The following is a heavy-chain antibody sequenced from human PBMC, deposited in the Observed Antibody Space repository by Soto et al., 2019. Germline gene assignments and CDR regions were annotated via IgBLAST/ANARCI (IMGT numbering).Heavy chain of an antibody. V-gene: IGHV2-70*01. CDR3: ARKIYGDYGRYYFDY. CDR1: GFSLSTSGMR. D-gene: IGHD4-17*01. J-gene: IGHJ4*02. CDR2: IDWDDDK. Sequence: SGPTLVNPTQTLTLTCTFSGFSLSTSGMRVSWIRQPPGKALEWLALIDWDDDKYYSTSLKTRLTISKDASKNQVVLTMTNMDPVDTATYYCARKIYGDYGRYYFDYWGQGTLVTVSS.